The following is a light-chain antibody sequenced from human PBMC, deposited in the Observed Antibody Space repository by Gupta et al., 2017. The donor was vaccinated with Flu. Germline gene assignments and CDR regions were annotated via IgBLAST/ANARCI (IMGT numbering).Light chain of an antibody. J-gene: IGKJ4*01. CDR1: KTVLLSSNIRNY. V-gene: IGKV4-1*01. CDR2: CAS. Sequence: RAQMASIDCKSSKTVLLSSNIRNYLTWYQQKPGKAPKLLMYCASNRESGVPERFSGSGSGTDFTFTISSLQTEDMARYYCQQYYKLPLTFGEGTTVEIK. CDR3: QQYYKLPLT.